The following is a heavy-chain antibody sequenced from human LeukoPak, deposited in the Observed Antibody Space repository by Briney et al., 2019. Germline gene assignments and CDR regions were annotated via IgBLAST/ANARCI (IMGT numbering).Heavy chain of an antibody. CDR1: GYSISSGYY. CDR3: ASSTVMIPLGGVIARGHFDY. CDR2: IYHSGST. V-gene: IGHV4-38-2*02. D-gene: IGHD3-16*02. J-gene: IGHJ4*02. Sequence: SETLSLTCTVSGYSISSGYYWGWIRQPPGKGLEWIGSIYHSGSTYYNPSLKSRVTISVDTSKNQFSLKLSSVTAAVTAVYYFASSTVMIPLGGVIARGHFDYWAQGTLVIVTS.